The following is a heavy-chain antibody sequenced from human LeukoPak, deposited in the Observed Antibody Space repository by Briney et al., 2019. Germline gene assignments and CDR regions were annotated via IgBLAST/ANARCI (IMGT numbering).Heavy chain of an antibody. CDR2: ISSSSSYI. J-gene: IGHJ4*02. Sequence: PGGSLRLSCAASGFTFSSYSMNWVRQPPGKGLEWVSSISSSSSYIYYADSANGRFTISSDNAKNSLYLHMNSLRADDTAVYYCARGRYSRNINWGQGTLVTVSS. CDR1: GFTFSSYS. V-gene: IGHV3-21*01. D-gene: IGHD5-12*01. CDR3: ARGRYSRNIN.